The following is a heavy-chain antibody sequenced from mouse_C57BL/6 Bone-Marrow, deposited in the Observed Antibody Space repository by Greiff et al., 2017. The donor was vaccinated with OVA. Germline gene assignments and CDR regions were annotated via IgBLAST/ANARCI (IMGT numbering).Heavy chain of an antibody. V-gene: IGHV1-50*01. Sequence: QVQLQQPGAELVKPGASVKLSCKASGYTFTSYWMQWVKQRPGQGLEWIGEIDPSDSYTNYNQKFKGKATLTVDTSSSTAYMQLSSLTSEDSAVYDCAREDYYDYALFAYWGQGTLVTVSA. CDR3: AREDYYDYALFAY. J-gene: IGHJ3*01. CDR1: GYTFTSYW. D-gene: IGHD2-4*01. CDR2: IDPSDSYT.